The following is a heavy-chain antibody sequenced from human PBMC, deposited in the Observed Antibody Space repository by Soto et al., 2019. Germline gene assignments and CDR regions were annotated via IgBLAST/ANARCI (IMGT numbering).Heavy chain of an antibody. CDR1: GFSFSGSA. J-gene: IGHJ4*02. Sequence: GGSLRLSCAASGFSFSGSAMYWVRQASGKGLEWVGRIRSKAYSYATAYGASLKGRFSIFRDDTKNTAYLQINSLKSEDTAVYYCLTSIREATRDFDYWGQGTLVTVSS. CDR2: IRSKAYSYAT. V-gene: IGHV3-73*01. D-gene: IGHD5-12*01. CDR3: LTSIREATRDFDY.